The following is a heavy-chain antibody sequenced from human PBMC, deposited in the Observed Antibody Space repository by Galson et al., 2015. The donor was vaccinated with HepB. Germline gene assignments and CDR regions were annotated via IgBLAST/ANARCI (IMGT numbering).Heavy chain of an antibody. J-gene: IGHJ4*02. CDR1: GFTFSSYW. CDR2: INSDESNK. D-gene: IGHD6-19*01. V-gene: IGHV3-74*01. Sequence: SLRLSCAASGFTFSSYWMHWVRQAPGKGLVWVSRINSDESNKYYADSVKGRFTISRDNSKNTLYLQMNSLRAEDTAVYYCAKSKGGWLYYFDYWGQGTLVTVSS. CDR3: AKSKGGWLYYFDY.